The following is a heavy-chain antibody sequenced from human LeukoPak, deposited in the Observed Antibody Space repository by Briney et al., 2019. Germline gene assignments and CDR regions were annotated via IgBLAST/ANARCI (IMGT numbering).Heavy chain of an antibody. J-gene: IGHJ4*02. Sequence: ASVKVSCKASGYTFTDYYIHWVRQAPGQGLEWMGWINPNTGGTNYAQKLQGRVTMTTDTSTTTAYMELRSLRSDDTAVYYCARGGAGPGHSSSWYDYWGQGTLVTVSS. CDR1: GYTFTDYY. V-gene: IGHV1-2*02. CDR3: ARGGAGPGHSSSWYDY. D-gene: IGHD6-13*01. CDR2: INPNTGGT.